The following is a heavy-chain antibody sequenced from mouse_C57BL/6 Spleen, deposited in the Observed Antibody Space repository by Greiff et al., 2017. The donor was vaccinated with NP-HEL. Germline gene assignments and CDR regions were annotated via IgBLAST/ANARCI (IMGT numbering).Heavy chain of an antibody. CDR3: TREKLADYAMDD. V-gene: IGHV1-50*01. J-gene: IGHJ4*01. D-gene: IGHD6-1*01. CDR1: GYTFTSYW. Sequence: QVQLQQPGAELVKPGASVKLSCKASGYTFTSYWMQWVKQRPGQGLEWIGEIDPSDSYTNYNQKFKGKATLTVDTSSSTAYMQLSSLTSEDSAVYYCTREKLADYAMDDWGQGTSVTVSS. CDR2: IDPSDSYT.